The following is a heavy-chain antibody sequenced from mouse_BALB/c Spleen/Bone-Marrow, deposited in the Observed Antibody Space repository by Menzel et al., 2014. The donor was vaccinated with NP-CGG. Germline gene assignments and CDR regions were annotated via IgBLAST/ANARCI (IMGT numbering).Heavy chain of an antibody. CDR1: GFSLTNYG. J-gene: IGHJ4*01. CDR3: ARPTPRYYAMDY. V-gene: IGHV2-9*02. Sequence: QVQLKESGPGLVAPSQSLSITCTVSGFSLTNYGVYWVRQPPGKGLEWLGVIWAGGSTNYNSALMSRLSISKDNSKSQVFLEMNSLQTDDTAMYYCARPTPRYYAMDYWGQGTSVTVSS. D-gene: IGHD6-1*01. CDR2: IWAGGST.